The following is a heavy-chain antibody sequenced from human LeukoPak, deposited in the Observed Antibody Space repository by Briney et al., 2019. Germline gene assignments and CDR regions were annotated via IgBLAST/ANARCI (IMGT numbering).Heavy chain of an antibody. D-gene: IGHD4-23*01. CDR3: ARGVNSQYYFDY. CDR1: GFTVSTNY. J-gene: IGHJ4*02. Sequence: PGGSLRLSCAASGFTVSTNYMSWVRQAPGKGLEWVSIIYSGGSTYYADSVKGRFTISRDNSKNTLYLQMNSLRAEDTAVYYCARGVNSQYYFDYWGQGTLVTVSS. CDR2: IYSGGST. V-gene: IGHV3-53*01.